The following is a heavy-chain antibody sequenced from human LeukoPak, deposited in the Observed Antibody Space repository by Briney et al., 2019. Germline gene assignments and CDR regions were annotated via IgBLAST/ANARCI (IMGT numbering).Heavy chain of an antibody. CDR2: IYYSGST. V-gene: IGHV4-39*07. D-gene: IGHD6-19*01. CDR3: ARTHDYFGIAVAED. CDR1: GGSISSSSYY. J-gene: IGHJ4*02. Sequence: SETLSLTCTVSGGSISSSSYYWGWIRQPPGKGLEWIGSIYYSGSTYYNPSLKSRVTMSVDTSKNQFSLKLSSVTAADTAVYYCARTHDYFGIAVAEDWGQGTLVTVSS.